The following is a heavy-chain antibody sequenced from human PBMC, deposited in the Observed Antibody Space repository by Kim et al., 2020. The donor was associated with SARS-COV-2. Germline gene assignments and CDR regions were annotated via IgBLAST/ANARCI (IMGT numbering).Heavy chain of an antibody. J-gene: IGHJ5*02. CDR1: GDSVSSNNVA. Sequence: SQTLSLTCVISGDSVSSNNVAWHWIRQSPSRGLEWLGRTYYRSKWYNDYSASVKSRISINPDTSKNQFSLQLNSVTPDDTAVYYCARQTNWFAPWGQGTLVTVSS. CDR2: TYYRSKWYN. V-gene: IGHV6-1*01. CDR3: ARQTNWFAP.